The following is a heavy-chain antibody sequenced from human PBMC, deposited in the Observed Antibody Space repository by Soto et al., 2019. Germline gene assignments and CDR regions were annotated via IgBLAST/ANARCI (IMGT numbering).Heavy chain of an antibody. J-gene: IGHJ4*02. Sequence: GGSLRLSCAASGFTFSSYAMSWVRQAPGKGLEWVSAISGSGGSTYYADSVKGRFTISRDNSKNTLYLQMNSLRAEDTAVYYCAKDSPVPLYYDFWSGYFDYWGQGTLVTVPQ. CDR1: GFTFSSYA. V-gene: IGHV3-23*01. CDR3: AKDSPVPLYYDFWSGYFDY. CDR2: ISGSGGST. D-gene: IGHD3-3*01.